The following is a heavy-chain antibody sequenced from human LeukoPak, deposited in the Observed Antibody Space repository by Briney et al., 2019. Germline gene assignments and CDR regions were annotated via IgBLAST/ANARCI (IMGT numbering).Heavy chain of an antibody. CDR3: ARGVGMAVAGTRADC. CDR2: IYYSGST. V-gene: IGHV4-39*01. D-gene: IGHD6-19*01. Sequence: PSETLSLTCTVSGGSISSSSYRWGWIRQPPGKGLEWIGSIYYSGSTYYNPSLKSRVTISVDTSKNQFSLKLSSVTAADTAVFYCARGVGMAVAGTRADCWGQGTLVTVSS. CDR1: GGSISSSSYR. J-gene: IGHJ4*02.